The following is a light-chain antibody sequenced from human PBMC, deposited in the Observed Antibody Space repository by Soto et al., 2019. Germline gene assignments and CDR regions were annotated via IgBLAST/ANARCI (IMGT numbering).Light chain of an antibody. CDR1: QGISSY. Sequence: DIQLTQSPSFLSAAVGDRVTITCRASQGISSYLAWYQQKPGKAPKLLIYAASTLQSGVPSRFSGSGSGTEFTLTISSLQPEDFATYYCQQPYTFGQGTKLEIK. J-gene: IGKJ2*01. V-gene: IGKV1-9*01. CDR2: AAS. CDR3: QQPYT.